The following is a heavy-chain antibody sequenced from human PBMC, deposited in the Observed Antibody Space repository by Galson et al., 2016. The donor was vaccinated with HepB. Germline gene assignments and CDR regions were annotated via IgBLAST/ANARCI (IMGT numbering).Heavy chain of an antibody. V-gene: IGHV1-18*04. CDR1: GYTFTSYY. CDR3: ASSSRYCANGICATFDY. J-gene: IGHJ4*02. CDR2: ISVNSGAT. D-gene: IGHD2-8*01. Sequence: SVKVSCKASGYTFTSYYMHWVRQAPGQGLEWMGWISVNSGATNYVQKLQARVAMTTDTSTRTAYLELRSLRADDTAVYYCASSSRYCANGICATFDYWGQGTLVTASS.